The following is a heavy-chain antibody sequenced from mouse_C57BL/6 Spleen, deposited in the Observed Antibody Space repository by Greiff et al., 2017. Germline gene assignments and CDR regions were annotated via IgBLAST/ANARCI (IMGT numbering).Heavy chain of an antibody. J-gene: IGHJ4*01. V-gene: IGHV14-4*01. CDR3: TTGFSFAY. Sequence: VQLQQSGAELVRPGASVKLSCTASGFNIKDDYMHWVKQRPEQGLEWIGWIDPENGDTEYASKFQGKATITADTSSNTAYLQLSSLTSEDTAVYYCTTGFSFAYWGQGTSVTVSS. CDR1: GFNIKDDY. CDR2: IDPENGDT.